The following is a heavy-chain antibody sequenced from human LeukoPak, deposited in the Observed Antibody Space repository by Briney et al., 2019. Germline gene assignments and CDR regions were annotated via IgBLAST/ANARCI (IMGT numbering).Heavy chain of an antibody. D-gene: IGHD2-15*01. Sequence: SGTLSLACTVTGGSLSSSRYYWGWIRHPPGKGLEWLGSICYSGSTNYSPPLKGRVTISLETFKKQFSPKMNSVTAADTAGDYCARGALKDIDHAFDIWGQGTMVTVSS. CDR2: ICYSGST. V-gene: IGHV4-39*07. CDR3: ARGALKDIDHAFDI. CDR1: GGSLSSSRYY. J-gene: IGHJ3*02.